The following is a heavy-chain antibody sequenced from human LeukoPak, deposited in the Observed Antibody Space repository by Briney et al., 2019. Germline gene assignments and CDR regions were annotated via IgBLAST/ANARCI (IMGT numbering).Heavy chain of an antibody. D-gene: IGHD2/OR15-2a*01. J-gene: IGHJ4*02. Sequence: SETLSLTCTVSGGSISSGGYYWSWIRQPPGKGLEWIAYISDIGSINYNPSLKSRVTISLDTSKNQFSLKLSSVTAADTAAYYCAGHHPRNTVDFWGQGTLVTVSS. CDR1: GGSISSGGYY. V-gene: IGHV4-61*08. CDR3: AGHHPRNTVDF. CDR2: ISDIGSI.